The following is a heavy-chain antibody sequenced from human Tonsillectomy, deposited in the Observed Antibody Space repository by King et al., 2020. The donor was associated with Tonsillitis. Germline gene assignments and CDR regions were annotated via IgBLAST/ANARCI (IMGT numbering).Heavy chain of an antibody. CDR3: ARASSRGDYGGKSIGDY. CDR2: INPNSVAT. Sequence: QLVQSGAEVKKPGASVKVFCKASGYTFTGYYMHWVRQAPGQGLEWRGWINPNSVATNYAQKFQGRVTMTRDTSISTAYMEVSRLRSDDTAVYYCARASSRGDYGGKSIGDYWGQGTLVTVSS. J-gene: IGHJ4*02. V-gene: IGHV1-2*02. D-gene: IGHD4-23*01. CDR1: GYTFTGYY.